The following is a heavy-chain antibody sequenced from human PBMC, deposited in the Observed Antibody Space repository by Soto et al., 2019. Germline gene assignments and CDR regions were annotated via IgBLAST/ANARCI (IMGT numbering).Heavy chain of an antibody. CDR1: GGSISSVYYY. V-gene: IGHV4-30-4*01. J-gene: IGHJ5*02. CDR3: ASKQPWDNGFDP. CDR2: IYYSGST. Sequence: SETLSLTCTVSGGSISSVYYYWSWIRQPPGKGLEWIGYIYYSGSTYYNPSLKSRVTISVDTSKNQFSLKLSSVTAADTAVYYCASKQPWDNGFDPWGQGTLVTVSS. D-gene: IGHD6-13*01.